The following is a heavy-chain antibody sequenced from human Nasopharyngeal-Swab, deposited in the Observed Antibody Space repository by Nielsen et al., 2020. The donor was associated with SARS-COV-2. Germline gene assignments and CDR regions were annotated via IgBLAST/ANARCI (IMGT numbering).Heavy chain of an antibody. CDR3: ARDYYSSSSSWYDYYYGMDV. D-gene: IGHD6-13*01. Sequence: GESLKISCAASGFTFSSYWMSWVRQAPGKGLEWVANIKQDGSEKYYVDSVKGRFTISRDNAKNSLYLQMNSLRAEDTAVYYCARDYYSSSSSWYDYYYGMDVWGQGTTVTVSS. CDR1: GFTFSSYW. V-gene: IGHV3-7*03. CDR2: IKQDGSEK. J-gene: IGHJ6*02.